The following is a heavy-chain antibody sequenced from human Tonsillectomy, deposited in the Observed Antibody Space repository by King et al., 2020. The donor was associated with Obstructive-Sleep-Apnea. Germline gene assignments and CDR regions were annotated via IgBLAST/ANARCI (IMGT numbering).Heavy chain of an antibody. V-gene: IGHV4-59*01. CDR3: ARDRGCSGCPIDY. D-gene: IGHD2-15*01. J-gene: IGHJ4*02. CDR1: GGSITTSY. CDR2: IYYSGST. Sequence: QVQLQESGPRLVKPSETLSLTCSFSGGSITTSYWTWIRQPPEKGLEWIGNIYYSGSTNYNPSLKSRVTISLDTSKNQFSLNLSSVTAADTAVYFCARDRGCSGCPIDYWGQGTLVIVSS.